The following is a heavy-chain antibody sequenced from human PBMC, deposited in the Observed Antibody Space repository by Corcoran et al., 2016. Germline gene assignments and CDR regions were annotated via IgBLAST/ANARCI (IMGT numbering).Heavy chain of an antibody. D-gene: IGHD6-19*01. Sequence: QVQLVQSGAEVKKPGASVKVSCKAAGYTFTGYQMHWVRQAPGQGLEWMGWINPNSGGTNYAQKFQGWVNMSRDTSISTAYMELNRLRSDDTAGYYSARDGSSGWGWFDPWGQGTLVTVSS. CDR1: GYTFTGYQ. CDR3: ARDGSSGWGWFDP. CDR2: INPNSGGT. V-gene: IGHV1-2*04. J-gene: IGHJ5*02.